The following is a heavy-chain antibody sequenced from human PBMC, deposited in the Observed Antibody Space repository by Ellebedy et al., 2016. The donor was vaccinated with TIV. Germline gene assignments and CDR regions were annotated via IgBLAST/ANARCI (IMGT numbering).Heavy chain of an antibody. V-gene: IGHV3-11*01. J-gene: IGHJ6*02. Sequence: PGGSLRLSCAASGFTFSDYYMSWIRQAPGKGLEWFSYISSSGSTIYYADSVKGHFTISSDNAKNSLYLQMNSLRAEDTAVYYCAREGDTAMVHGMDVWGQGTTVTVSS. CDR3: AREGDTAMVHGMDV. CDR2: ISSSGSTI. D-gene: IGHD5-18*01. CDR1: GFTFSDYY.